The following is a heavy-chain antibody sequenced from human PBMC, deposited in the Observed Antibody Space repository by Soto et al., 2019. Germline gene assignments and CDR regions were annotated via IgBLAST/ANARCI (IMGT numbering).Heavy chain of an antibody. CDR1: GDSVSSNSAA. J-gene: IGHJ6*02. CDR3: ARGHCSSTSCGMDV. Sequence: TCAISGDSVSSNSAAWNWIRQSPSRGLEWLGRTYYRSKWYNDYAVSVKSRITINPDTSKNQFSLQLNSVTPEDTAVYYCARGHCSSTSCGMDVWGQGTTVTVSS. V-gene: IGHV6-1*01. CDR2: TYYRSKWYN. D-gene: IGHD2-2*01.